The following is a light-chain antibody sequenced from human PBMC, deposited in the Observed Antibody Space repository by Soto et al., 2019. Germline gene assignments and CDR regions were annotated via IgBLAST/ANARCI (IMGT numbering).Light chain of an antibody. CDR1: QAVSSN. V-gene: IGKV3-15*01. J-gene: IGKJ2*01. Sequence: EIVMTQSPATLSVSPGERATLSCRASQAVSSNLAWYQQKPGQAPRLLIYAASTRAAGIPDRFSGSGSGTGFTLTITSLQSEDFAVYFCQQYNNWPPDTFGQGTKLEIK. CDR3: QQYNNWPPDT. CDR2: AAS.